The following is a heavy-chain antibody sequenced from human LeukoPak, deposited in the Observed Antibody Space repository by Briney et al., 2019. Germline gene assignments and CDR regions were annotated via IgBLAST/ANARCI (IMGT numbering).Heavy chain of an antibody. D-gene: IGHD2-15*01. J-gene: IGHJ5*02. V-gene: IGHV3-7*01. CDR3: ARVYCSGGSCAFDP. CDR2: INQDGSTK. Sequence: PGGSLRLSCAASGFTFSQYWMSWVRQGPGKGLEWVANINQDGSTKYYVDSVKGRFTISRDNAKNSVFLQMNSLRTDDTAVYYCARVYCSGGSCAFDPWGQGTLVTVSS. CDR1: GFTFSQYW.